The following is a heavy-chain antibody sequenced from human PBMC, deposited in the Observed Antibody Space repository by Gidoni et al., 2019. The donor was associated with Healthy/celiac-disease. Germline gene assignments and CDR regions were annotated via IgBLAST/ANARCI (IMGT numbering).Heavy chain of an antibody. V-gene: IGHV3-48*01. CDR1: GSTFIGYS. Sequence: EVQLVESGGGLVQPGGSRGPSCAPSGSTFIGYSMTWVRQAPGKGLEWVSYISSSSSTIYYADSVKGRFTISRDNAKNSLYLQMNSLRAEDTAVYYCARDNDIVVVPYYMDVWGKGTTVTVSS. CDR2: ISSSSSTI. J-gene: IGHJ6*03. D-gene: IGHD2-2*01. CDR3: ARDNDIVVVPYYMDV.